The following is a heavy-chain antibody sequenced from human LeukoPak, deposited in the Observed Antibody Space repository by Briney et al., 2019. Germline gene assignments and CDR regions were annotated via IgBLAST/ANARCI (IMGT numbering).Heavy chain of an antibody. D-gene: IGHD3/OR15-3a*01. V-gene: IGHV3-21*01. CDR3: ASTTLDRTYYYYYMDV. Sequence: GGSLRLSCAASGFTFSSYSMNWVRQAPGKGLEWVSSISSSSSYIYYADSVKGRFTISRDNAKNSLYLQMNSLRAEDTAVYYCASTTLDRTYYYYYMDVWGKGTTVTASS. CDR2: ISSSSSYI. J-gene: IGHJ6*03. CDR1: GFTFSSYS.